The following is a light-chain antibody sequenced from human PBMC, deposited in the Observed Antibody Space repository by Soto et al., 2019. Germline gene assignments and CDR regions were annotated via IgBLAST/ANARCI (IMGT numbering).Light chain of an antibody. V-gene: IGLV1-40*01. CDR3: QSYDSSLSGYV. CDR2: ENN. CDR1: SSNIGAGYE. Sequence: QSVLTQPPSVSEAPGQRVTISCTGSSSNIGAGYEAHWYQQVPGTAPKLLIYENNNRPSGVPDRFSGSKSGTSASLAITGLQAEDEAAYHCQSYDSSLSGYVFGTGTKVTVL. J-gene: IGLJ1*01.